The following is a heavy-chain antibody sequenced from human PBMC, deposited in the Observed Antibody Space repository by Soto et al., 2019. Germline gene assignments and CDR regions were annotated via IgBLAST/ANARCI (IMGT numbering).Heavy chain of an antibody. CDR3: ARGFLEWLHSVGFDP. CDR1: GGSISSGDYY. CDR2: IYYSGST. D-gene: IGHD3-3*01. Sequence: QVQLRESGPGLVKPSQTLSLTCTVSGGSISSGDYYWSWIRQPPGKGLEWIGYIYYSGSTYYNPSLKSRVTISVDTSKNQFSLKLSSVTAADTAVYYCARGFLEWLHSVGFDPWGQGTLVTVSS. V-gene: IGHV4-30-4*01. J-gene: IGHJ5*02.